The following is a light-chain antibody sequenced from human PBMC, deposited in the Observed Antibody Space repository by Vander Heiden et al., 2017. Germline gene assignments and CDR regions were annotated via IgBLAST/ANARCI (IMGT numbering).Light chain of an antibody. CDR2: WAS. CDR1: QSVFYSSSNNNY. Sequence: DIVMTQSPDSLAVSLGERATINCKSSQSVFYSSSNNNYLAWYQQKPGQPPKLLIYWASTRESGVPDRFSGSGSGKDFTLTISSLQVEDVAVYYCQQYYRSPVTFGPGTKVEIK. CDR3: QQYYRSPVT. J-gene: IGKJ3*01. V-gene: IGKV4-1*01.